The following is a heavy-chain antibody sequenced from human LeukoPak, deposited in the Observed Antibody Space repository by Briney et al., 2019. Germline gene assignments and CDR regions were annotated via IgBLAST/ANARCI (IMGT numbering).Heavy chain of an antibody. CDR3: ARSRTVYYYDSSGYYPFDY. D-gene: IGHD3-22*01. Sequence: GGSLRLSCAASGFTFSSYGMHWVRQAPGKGLEWVAVISYDGSNKYYADSVKGRFTISRDNSKNTLYLQMNSLRAEDTAVYYCARSRTVYYYDSSGYYPFDYWGQGTLVTVSS. CDR1: GFTFSSYG. CDR2: ISYDGSNK. J-gene: IGHJ4*02. V-gene: IGHV3-30*03.